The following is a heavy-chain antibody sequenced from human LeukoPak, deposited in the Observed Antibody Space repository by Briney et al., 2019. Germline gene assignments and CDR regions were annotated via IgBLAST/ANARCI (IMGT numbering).Heavy chain of an antibody. CDR1: GGTFSSYA. J-gene: IGHJ4*02. Sequence: SVKVSCKASGGTFSSYAISWVRQAPGQGLEWMGGIIPIFGTANYAQKFQGRVTITTDESTSTAYMELSSLRSEDTAGYYCARDLGDFWSGYYIGFWGQGTLVTVSS. D-gene: IGHD3-3*01. CDR2: IIPIFGTA. V-gene: IGHV1-69*05. CDR3: ARDLGDFWSGYYIGF.